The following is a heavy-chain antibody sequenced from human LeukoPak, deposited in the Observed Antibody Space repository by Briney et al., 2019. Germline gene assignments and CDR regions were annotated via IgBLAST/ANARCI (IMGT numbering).Heavy chain of an antibody. J-gene: IGHJ6*03. CDR1: GFTFSSYS. Sequence: PGGSLRLSCAASGFTFSSYSMNWVRQAPGKGLEWVSSISSSSSYIYYADSVKGRFTISRDNAKNSLYLQMNSLRAEDTAVYYCARIGSLEWLLYVGGHMDVWGKGTTVTVSS. D-gene: IGHD3-3*01. CDR2: ISSSSSYI. V-gene: IGHV3-21*01. CDR3: ARIGSLEWLLYVGGHMDV.